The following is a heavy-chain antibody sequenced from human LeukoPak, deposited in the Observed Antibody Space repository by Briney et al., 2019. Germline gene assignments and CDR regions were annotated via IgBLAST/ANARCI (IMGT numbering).Heavy chain of an antibody. CDR1: GGSISSYY. CDR3: ARPVLAAGTRGHDAFDI. J-gene: IGHJ3*02. V-gene: IGHV4-59*08. CDR2: IYYSGST. D-gene: IGHD6-13*01. Sequence: PSETLSLTCTVSGGSISSYYWSWIRQPPGKGLEWTGYIYYSGSTNYNPSLKSRVTISVDTSKNQFSLKLSSVTAADTAVYYCARPVLAAGTRGHDAFDIWGQGTMVTVSS.